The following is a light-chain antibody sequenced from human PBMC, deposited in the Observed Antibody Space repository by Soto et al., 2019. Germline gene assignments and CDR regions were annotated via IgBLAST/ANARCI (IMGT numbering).Light chain of an antibody. CDR1: QSISSNY. J-gene: IGKJ1*01. CDR2: GAS. CDR3: HQYGSAPAWT. V-gene: IGKV3-20*01. Sequence: EIVLTQSPGTLSLFQGERATLSCRASQSISSNYLAWYQQKPGQAPRLLIHGASNRATGIPYRFSGAGSGTGFTLTISRLEPEDSAVYYCHQYGSAPAWTFGQGTKVEIK.